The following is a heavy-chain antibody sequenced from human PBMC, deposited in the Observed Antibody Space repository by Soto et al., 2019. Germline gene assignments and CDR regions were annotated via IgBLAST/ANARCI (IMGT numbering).Heavy chain of an antibody. D-gene: IGHD5-18*01. CDR2: IKGDGSET. Sequence: EVQLVESGGGLVQPGGSLTLSCAASGFTFSNYWMTWVRQAPGRGLEWVANIKGDGSETHYVDSVRGRFTISRDNAKKSLYLQMNSLRAEDTAVYCCARDLGWLHVDYWGQGTLVTVTS. J-gene: IGHJ4*02. V-gene: IGHV3-7*04. CDR3: ARDLGWLHVDY. CDR1: GFTFSNYW.